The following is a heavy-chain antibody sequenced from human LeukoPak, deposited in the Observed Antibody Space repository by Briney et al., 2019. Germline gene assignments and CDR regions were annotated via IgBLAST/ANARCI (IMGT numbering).Heavy chain of an antibody. V-gene: IGHV3-73*01. CDR2: IRSKANSYAT. D-gene: IGHD3-10*01. J-gene: IGHJ5*02. CDR1: GFTFSGSA. Sequence: GGSLRLSCAASGFTFSGSAMHWVRQASGKGLEWVGRIRSKANSYATAYAASVKGRFTISRDNSKNTLYLQMNSLRAEDTAVYYCAKSIPDYYGSGSYYSWFDPWGQGTLVTVSS. CDR3: AKSIPDYYGSGSYYSWFDP.